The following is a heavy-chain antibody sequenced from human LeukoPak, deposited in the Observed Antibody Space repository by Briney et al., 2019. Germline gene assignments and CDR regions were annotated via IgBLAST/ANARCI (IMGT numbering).Heavy chain of an antibody. Sequence: ASVKVSCKASGYTFTGYYMHWVRQAPGQGLEWMGWINPNSGSTNYAQKFQGRVAMTRDTSTSTAYMELSRLRSDDTAVYYCARGPSIVVVPAAIIGRYNWFDPWGQGTLVTVSS. CDR2: INPNSGST. D-gene: IGHD2-2*02. V-gene: IGHV1-2*02. CDR1: GYTFTGYY. J-gene: IGHJ5*02. CDR3: ARGPSIVVVPAAIIGRYNWFDP.